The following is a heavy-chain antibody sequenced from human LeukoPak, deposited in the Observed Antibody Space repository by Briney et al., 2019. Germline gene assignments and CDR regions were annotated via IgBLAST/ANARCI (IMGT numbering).Heavy chain of an antibody. V-gene: IGHV3-7*01. CDR2: IKQDGSEK. D-gene: IGHD2-8*02. CDR1: GFTFSKYA. J-gene: IGHJ4*02. Sequence: GGSLRLSCAASGFTFSKYATSWVRQAPGKGLEWVANIKQDGSEKYYVDSVKGRFTISRDNAKNSLYLQMNSLRAEDTAVYYCARDRLVPWNFDYWGQGTLVTVSS. CDR3: ARDRLVPWNFDY.